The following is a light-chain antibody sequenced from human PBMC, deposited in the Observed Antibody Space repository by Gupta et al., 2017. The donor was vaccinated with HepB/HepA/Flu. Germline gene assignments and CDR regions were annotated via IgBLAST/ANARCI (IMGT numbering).Light chain of an antibody. Sequence: QSALTPPASVSGSPGQSITISCTGTSSDIGRFNYVSWYQQHPGEAPKLIIFDVTNRPSGVSARFSASKSGNAASLTISGLQAEDEAYYYCDSYTSNNLKVFGTGTKVTVL. CDR1: SSDIGRFNY. CDR2: DVT. CDR3: DSYTSNNLKV. V-gene: IGLV2-14*03. J-gene: IGLJ1*01.